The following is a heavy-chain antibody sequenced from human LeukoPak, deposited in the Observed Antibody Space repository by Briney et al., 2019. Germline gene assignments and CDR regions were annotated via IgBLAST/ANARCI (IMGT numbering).Heavy chain of an antibody. V-gene: IGHV3-23*01. D-gene: IGHD3-9*01. CDR2: ISGSGGST. Sequence: QSGGSLRLSCAASGFTFSSCAMSWVRQAPGKGLEWVSAISGSGGSTYYADSVKGRFTISRDNSKNTLYLQMNSLRAEDTAVYYCAGVLRYSYGMDVWGKGTTVTVSS. J-gene: IGHJ6*04. CDR1: GFTFSSCA. CDR3: AGVLRYSYGMDV.